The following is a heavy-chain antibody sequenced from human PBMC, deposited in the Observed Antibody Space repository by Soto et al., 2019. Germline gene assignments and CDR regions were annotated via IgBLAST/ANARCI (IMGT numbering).Heavy chain of an antibody. V-gene: IGHV1-3*01. CDR2: INPYSGDT. CDR1: GYSFATYA. J-gene: IGHJ3*02. D-gene: IGHD3-10*02. Sequence: QVQLVQSGAEVKKPGAAVKVSCKASGYSFATYAIHWVRRAPGQGLEWMGWINPYSGDTEYSDTFQDRVTITRDTPATTAYMELRGLTSADTAVYFCAREDYYVGGYHVLGAFDIWGRGTMVTVSS. CDR3: AREDYYVGGYHVLGAFDI.